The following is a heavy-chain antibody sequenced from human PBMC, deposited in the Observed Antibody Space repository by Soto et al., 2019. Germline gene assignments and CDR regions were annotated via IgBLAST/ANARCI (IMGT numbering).Heavy chain of an antibody. CDR1: GFRFSDHY. Sequence: GSLRLSCAASGFRFSDHYMTWIRQAPGKGLEWVSKISGDGTTTYYADSVKGRFTVSRDNAENSVYLQMNSLRAEDTAVYYCASDPYYYASGFWGQGTLVTVSS. V-gene: IGHV3-11*01. J-gene: IGHJ4*02. CDR3: ASDPYYYASGF. D-gene: IGHD3-10*01. CDR2: ISGDGTTT.